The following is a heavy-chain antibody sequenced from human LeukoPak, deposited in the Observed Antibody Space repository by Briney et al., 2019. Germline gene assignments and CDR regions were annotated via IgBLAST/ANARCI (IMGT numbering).Heavy chain of an antibody. V-gene: IGHV3-21*01. J-gene: IGHJ5*02. Sequence: PGGSLRLSCVASGFIFTSFGMNWVRQAPGKGLEWVSSITHGGQIYYADSVKGRFTIFRDNTKNSVYLQMDNLRDDDTAVYFCARDDRYGSGTLGKRFDPWGQGTLVSVSS. CDR2: ITHGGQI. CDR3: ARDDRYGSGTLGKRFDP. D-gene: IGHD3-10*01. CDR1: GFIFTSFG.